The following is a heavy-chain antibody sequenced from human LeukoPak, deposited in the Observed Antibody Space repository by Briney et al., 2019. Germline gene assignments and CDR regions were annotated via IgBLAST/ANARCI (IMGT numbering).Heavy chain of an antibody. CDR3: ARDAVSDSWPDY. Sequence: GGSLRLSCAASGFTFRNYWMNWVRQAQGKGPGWLANIKQDGSQKYYVDSVKGRFTISRDNAKDSLYLQMNSLAVGDTAVYYCARDAVSDSWPDYWGQGTLVTVSA. D-gene: IGHD6-13*01. CDR2: IKQDGSQK. V-gene: IGHV3-7*01. J-gene: IGHJ4*02. CDR1: GFTFRNYW.